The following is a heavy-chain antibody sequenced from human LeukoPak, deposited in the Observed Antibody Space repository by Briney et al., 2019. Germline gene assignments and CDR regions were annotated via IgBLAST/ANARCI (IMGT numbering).Heavy chain of an antibody. Sequence: GGSLRLSCAASGFTFSSYEMNWVRQAPGKGLEWVSVIYSGGSTYYADSVKGRFTISRDNSENTLFLQMNSLTAEDTAVYFCARYKSAFDIWGQGTMVTVSS. CDR3: ARYKSAFDI. CDR2: IYSGGST. J-gene: IGHJ3*02. V-gene: IGHV3-53*01. D-gene: IGHD1-1*01. CDR1: GFTFSSYE.